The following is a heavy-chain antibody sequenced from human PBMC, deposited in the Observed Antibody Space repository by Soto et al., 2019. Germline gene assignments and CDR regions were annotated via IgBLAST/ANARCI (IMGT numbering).Heavy chain of an antibody. CDR1: GDSINDFY. Sequence: QVQLQESGPGLVKPSETLSLTCTVSGDSINDFYWSWIRQPPGKGLEWIGYIYYSGTTNYNPSLKSRVTISVDTSKNQFSLKLTSVTAADTAMYYCARDAMVRGADAFDIWGQGTMVTVSS. CDR2: IYYSGTT. J-gene: IGHJ3*02. CDR3: ARDAMVRGADAFDI. D-gene: IGHD3-10*01. V-gene: IGHV4-59*01.